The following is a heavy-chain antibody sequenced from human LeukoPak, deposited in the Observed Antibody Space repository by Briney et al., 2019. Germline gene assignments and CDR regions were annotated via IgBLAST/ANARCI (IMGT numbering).Heavy chain of an antibody. CDR3: ARMVGGTFQH. V-gene: IGHV6-1*01. J-gene: IGHJ1*01. CDR1: GDSVSSNTVT. Sequence: SQTLSLTCAISGDSVSSNTVTWNWIRQSPSRGLEWLGRTYYRSKWSNDYAVSVKSRIIINPDTSKNQFFLQLNSVTPEDTAVYYCARMVGGTFQHWGQGTLVTVSS. D-gene: IGHD2-15*01. CDR2: TYYRSKWSN.